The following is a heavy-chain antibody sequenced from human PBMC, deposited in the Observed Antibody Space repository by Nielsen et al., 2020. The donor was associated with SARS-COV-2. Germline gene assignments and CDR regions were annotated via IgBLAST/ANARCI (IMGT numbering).Heavy chain of an antibody. CDR3: ARDRRVTGTSYFDY. CDR2: IIPIFGTA. CDR1: GGTFSSYA. D-gene: IGHD1-7*01. V-gene: IGHV1-69*05. J-gene: IGHJ4*02. Sequence: SVKVSCKASGGTFSSYAISWVRQAPGQGLEWMGGIIPIFGTANYAQKFQGRVTMTRDTSTSTVYMELSSLKSEDTAVYYCARDRRVTGTSYFDYWGQGTLVTVSS.